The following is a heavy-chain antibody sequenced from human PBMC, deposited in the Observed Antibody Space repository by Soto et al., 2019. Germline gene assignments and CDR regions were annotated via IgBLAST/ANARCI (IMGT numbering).Heavy chain of an antibody. CDR3: ARGLTVVVVAALYYYYYMDV. D-gene: IGHD2-15*01. Sequence: SETLSLTCAVYGGSFSGYYWSWIRQPPGKGLEWIGEINHSGSTNYNPSLKSRVTISVDTSKNQFSLKLSSVTAADTAVYYCARGLTVVVVAALYYYYYMDVWGKGTTVTVSS. CDR2: INHSGST. V-gene: IGHV4-34*01. CDR1: GGSFSGYY. J-gene: IGHJ6*03.